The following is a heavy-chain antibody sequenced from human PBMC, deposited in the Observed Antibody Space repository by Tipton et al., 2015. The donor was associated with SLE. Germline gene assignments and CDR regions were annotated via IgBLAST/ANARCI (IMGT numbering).Heavy chain of an antibody. CDR1: GGSISSGGYY. CDR2: IYYSGGT. CDR3: ARVTDSSGWYPYYFDY. Sequence: TLSLTCTVSGGSISSGGYYWSWVRQNPGKGLEWIGYIYYSGGTNYHPSLKSRVTISVDTSKNQFSLKLSSVTAAATAVYYCARVTDSSGWYPYYFDYWGQGTLVTVSS. V-gene: IGHV4-61*08. J-gene: IGHJ4*02. D-gene: IGHD6-19*01.